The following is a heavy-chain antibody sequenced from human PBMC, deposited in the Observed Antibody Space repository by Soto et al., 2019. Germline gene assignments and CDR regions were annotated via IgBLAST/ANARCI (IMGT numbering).Heavy chain of an antibody. CDR1: GFTLSNYG. Sequence: QVQLVESGGGVGQPGRALRLSCAASGFTLSNYGMHWVRQAPGKGLEWVAFISYDGTNKYYADSVKGRFTISRDSSNSALYLQMNSLRDEDTAVYYCAKSGLRFLDYFDYWGQGTLVTVSS. J-gene: IGHJ4*02. CDR3: AKSGLRFLDYFDY. V-gene: IGHV3-30*18. CDR2: ISYDGTNK. D-gene: IGHD3-3*01.